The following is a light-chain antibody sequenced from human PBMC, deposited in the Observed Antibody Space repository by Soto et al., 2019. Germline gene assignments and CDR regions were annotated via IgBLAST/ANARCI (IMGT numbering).Light chain of an antibody. CDR2: EVS. CDR1: SSDVGGYNF. Sequence: QSALTQPPSASGSPGQSVTISCTGTSSDVGGYNFVSWYQQHPGKAPKFMIYEVSKRPSGVPDRFSGSKSGNTASLTISDLQAEDEALYYCSSYKFSTTLRVFGGGTKLTVL. V-gene: IGLV2-8*01. CDR3: SSYKFSTTLRV. J-gene: IGLJ3*02.